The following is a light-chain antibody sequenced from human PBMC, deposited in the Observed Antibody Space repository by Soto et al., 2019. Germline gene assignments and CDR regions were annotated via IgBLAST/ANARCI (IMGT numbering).Light chain of an antibody. V-gene: IGKV3-15*01. CDR2: DAS. CDR1: QSVSGN. J-gene: IGKJ4*01. Sequence: ESVLTQSPGTLSLAPGERATLSCRASQSVSGNHLAWYQQKPGQAPRLLIYDASTRATDIPARFSGSGSGTEFTLTITSLQSEDFGVYYCQQYHNWPPGLTFGGGTRVEI. CDR3: QQYHNWPPGLT.